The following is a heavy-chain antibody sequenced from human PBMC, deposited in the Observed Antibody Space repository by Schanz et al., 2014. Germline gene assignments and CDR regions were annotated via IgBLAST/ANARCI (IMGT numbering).Heavy chain of an antibody. J-gene: IGHJ6*02. CDR3: YGMDV. Sequence: QLQLQESGPGLVKPSETLSLTCTVSGGSISSSGYSWSWIRQPPGKGLEWIGYIFFRGSTYYNPSLKSRVTISIATSKNQFSLRLTSVTAADTAVYYCYGMDVWGQGTTVTVSS. V-gene: IGHV4-30-4*07. CDR2: IFFRGST. CDR1: GGSISSSGYS.